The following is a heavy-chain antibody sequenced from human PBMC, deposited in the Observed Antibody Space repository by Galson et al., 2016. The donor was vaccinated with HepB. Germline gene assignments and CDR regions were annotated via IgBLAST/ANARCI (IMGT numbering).Heavy chain of an antibody. CDR2: ISAHNGNA. D-gene: IGHD5-18*01. J-gene: IGHJ6*02. Sequence: SVKVSCKASGYTFTSYGITWVRQAPGQGLEWMGWISAHNGNANYAQRFQGRVTVTTDTSTNTAYMELRSLRSDDTAVYYCARETPDTAMIYYSYAMDVWGQGTTVTVSS. CDR3: ARETPDTAMIYYSYAMDV. CDR1: GYTFTSYG. V-gene: IGHV1-18*01.